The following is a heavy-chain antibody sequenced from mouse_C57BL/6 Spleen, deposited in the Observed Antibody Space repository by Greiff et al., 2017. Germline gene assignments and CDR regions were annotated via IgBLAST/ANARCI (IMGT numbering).Heavy chain of an antibody. J-gene: IGHJ2*01. CDR2: IYPSDSET. CDR3: AREITTGDVDY. D-gene: IGHD1-1*01. V-gene: IGHV1-61*01. CDR1: GYTFTSYW. Sequence: QVQLQQPGPELVRPGSSVKLSCKASGYTFTSYWMDWVKQRPGQGLEWIGNIYPSDSETHYNQKFKDKATLTVDKSSSTAYMQLSSLTSEDSAVYYCAREITTGDVDYWGQGTTLTVSS.